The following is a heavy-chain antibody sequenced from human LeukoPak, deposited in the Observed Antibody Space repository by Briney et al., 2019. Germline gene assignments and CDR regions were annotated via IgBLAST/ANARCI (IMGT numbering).Heavy chain of an antibody. J-gene: IGHJ4*02. CDR1: GFTFSSYG. V-gene: IGHV3-30*02. CDR3: AKDIVVVPAAVY. CDR2: IRYDGSNK. Sequence: GGSLGLSCAASGFTFSSYGMHWVRQAPGKGLEWVAFIRYDGSNKYYADSVKGRFTISRDNSKNTLYLQMNSLRAGDTAVYYCAKDIVVVPAAVYWGQGTLVTVSS. D-gene: IGHD2-2*01.